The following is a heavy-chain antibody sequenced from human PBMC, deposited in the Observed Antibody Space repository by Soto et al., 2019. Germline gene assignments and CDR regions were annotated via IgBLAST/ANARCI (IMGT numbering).Heavy chain of an antibody. V-gene: IGHV3-23*01. CDR3: AKDQEDIVVVVAASDAFDI. CDR1: GFTFSSYA. Sequence: GGSLRLSCAASGFTFSSYAMSWVRQAPGKGLERVSAISGSGGSTYYADSVKGRFTISRDNSKNTLFLQMNSLRAEDTAVYYCAKDQEDIVVVVAASDAFDIWGQGTMVTVSS. J-gene: IGHJ3*02. D-gene: IGHD2-15*01. CDR2: ISGSGGST.